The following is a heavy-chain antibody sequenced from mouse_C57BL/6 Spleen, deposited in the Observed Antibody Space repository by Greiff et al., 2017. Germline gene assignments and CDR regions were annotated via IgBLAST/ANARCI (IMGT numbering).Heavy chain of an antibody. D-gene: IGHD2-3*01. CDR3: ARKIYDGYSSWYFDV. CDR1: GYTFTDHT. V-gene: IGHV1-78*01. CDR2: IYPRDGST. J-gene: IGHJ1*03. Sequence: VQLQQSDAELVKPGASVKISCKVSGYTFTDHTIHWMKQRPEQGLEWIGYIYPRDGSTKYNEKFKGKATLTADKSSSTAYMQLNSLTSEDSAVYCCARKIYDGYSSWYFDVWGTGTTVTVSS.